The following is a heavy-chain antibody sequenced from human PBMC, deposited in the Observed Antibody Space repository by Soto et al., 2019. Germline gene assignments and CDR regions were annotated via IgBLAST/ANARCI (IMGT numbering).Heavy chain of an antibody. CDR2: ISSSSSTI. CDR3: AREGSGSYYNWFDP. V-gene: IGHV3-48*04. D-gene: IGHD1-26*01. CDR1: GFTFSSYS. J-gene: IGHJ5*02. Sequence: GGSLRLSCAASGFTFSSYSMNWVRQAPGKGLEWFSYISSSSSTIYYADSVKGRFTISRDNAKNSLYLQMNSLRAEDTAVYYCAREGSGSYYNWFDPWGQGTLVTVSS.